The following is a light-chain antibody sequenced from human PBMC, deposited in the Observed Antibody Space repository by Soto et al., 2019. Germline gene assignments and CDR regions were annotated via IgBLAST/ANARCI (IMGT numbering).Light chain of an antibody. CDR1: QRVSARY. CDR2: GAP. Sequence: IVLTQSPGTLSLSPGDRATLSCRASQRVSARYLAWFHQKPGQAPRLLIFGAPARATGIPDRFSGSGSGTDFTLTIDRLEPEDFAMYYCQQYSDSPPTFGQGTKLEIK. V-gene: IGKV3-20*01. J-gene: IGKJ1*01. CDR3: QQYSDSPPT.